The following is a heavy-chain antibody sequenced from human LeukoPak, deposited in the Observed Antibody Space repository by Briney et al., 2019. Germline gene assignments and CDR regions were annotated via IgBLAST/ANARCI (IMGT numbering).Heavy chain of an antibody. Sequence: GGSLRPSCAAAGFTFSSYGMSWVRQAPGRGLEWVSAITGSGSNTYYAESVKGRFTISRDNSKSTLYLQMSSLRAEDTAVYYCATTPSETVDIWGQGTMVTVSS. J-gene: IGHJ3*02. CDR2: ITGSGSNT. V-gene: IGHV3-23*01. CDR1: GFTFSSYG. D-gene: IGHD1-1*01. CDR3: ATTPSETVDI.